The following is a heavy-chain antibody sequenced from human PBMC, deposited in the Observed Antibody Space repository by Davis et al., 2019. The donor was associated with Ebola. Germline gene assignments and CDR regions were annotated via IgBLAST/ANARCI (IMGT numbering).Heavy chain of an antibody. V-gene: IGHV3-7*01. J-gene: IGHJ4*02. CDR3: ARDAPQWGITFGEFHY. CDR1: GFTFSSYW. D-gene: IGHD3-16*01. CDR2: IKQDGSEK. Sequence: PGGSLRLSCAASGFTFSSYWMSWVRQAPGKGLEWVANIKQDGSEKYYVDSVKGRFTISRDNAKNSLYLQMNSLRAEDTAVYYCARDAPQWGITFGEFHYWGQGTLVTVSS.